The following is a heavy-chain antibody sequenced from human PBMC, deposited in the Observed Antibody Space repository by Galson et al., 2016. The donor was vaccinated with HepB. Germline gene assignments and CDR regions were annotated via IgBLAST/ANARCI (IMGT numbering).Heavy chain of an antibody. CDR3: ARLDWYHMDV. CDR1: GFSFSSYA. V-gene: IGHV3-23*01. CDR2: ISGNGA. J-gene: IGHJ6*02. Sequence: SLRLSCAASGFSFSSYAMSWVRQAPGKGLEWVSGISGNGAYYTDSVKGRFTNSRDNSKNLLFLEMNSLRVEDTAVYYCARLDWYHMDVWGQGTTVTVSS. D-gene: IGHD2-21*01.